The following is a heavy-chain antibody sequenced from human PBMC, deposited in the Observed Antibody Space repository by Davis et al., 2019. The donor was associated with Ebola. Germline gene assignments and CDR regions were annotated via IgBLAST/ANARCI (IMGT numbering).Heavy chain of an antibody. J-gene: IGHJ4*02. V-gene: IGHV4-34*01. CDR1: GGSFSGYY. Sequence: SETLSLTCAVYGGSFSGYYWSWIRQPPGKGLEWIGEINHSGSTNYNPSLKSRVTISVDTSKNQFSLKLSSVTAADTAVYYCSGSPRYWGQGTLVTVSS. CDR3: SGSPRY. D-gene: IGHD1-26*01. CDR2: INHSGST.